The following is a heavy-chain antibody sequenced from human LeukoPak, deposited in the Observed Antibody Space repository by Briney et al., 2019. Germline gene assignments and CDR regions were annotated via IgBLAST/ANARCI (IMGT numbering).Heavy chain of an antibody. CDR2: ISTSNSYI. CDR1: GFTFSSYN. CDR3: ATGTYYLHY. J-gene: IGHJ4*02. Sequence: GGSLRLSCAASGFTFSSYNMNWVRQAPGKGLEWVSSISTSNSYIYYADSVKGRFTISRDNAENSLYLQMNSLRAEDTAVYYCATGTYYLHYWGQGTLVTVSS. V-gene: IGHV3-21*01.